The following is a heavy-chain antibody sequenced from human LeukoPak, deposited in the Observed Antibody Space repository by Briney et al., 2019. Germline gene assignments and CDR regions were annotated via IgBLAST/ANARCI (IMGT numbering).Heavy chain of an antibody. J-gene: IGHJ4*02. Sequence: SETLSLTCAVYGGSFSGYYWSWIRQPPGKGLEWIGEINHSGSTNYNPSLKSRVTISVDTSKNQFSLKLSSVTAADTAVCYCARGLDYGDYSYGYWGQGTLVTVSS. D-gene: IGHD4-17*01. CDR2: INHSGST. V-gene: IGHV4-34*01. CDR1: GGSFSGYY. CDR3: ARGLDYGDYSYGY.